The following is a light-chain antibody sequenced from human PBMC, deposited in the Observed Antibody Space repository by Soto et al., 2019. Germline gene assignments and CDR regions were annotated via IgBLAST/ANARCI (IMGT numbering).Light chain of an antibody. CDR3: QPYDASPT. CDR1: QSSNNNY. CDR2: GAS. Sequence: EIVLTQSPGTLSLSAGERATLSCRASQSSNNNYLAWYQQKPGQAPTVLIYGASSRAPGIPDRFSGSGSGTDFTLTISRLEPEDFAVYYCQPYDASPTFGQGTKVEIK. V-gene: IGKV3-20*01. J-gene: IGKJ1*01.